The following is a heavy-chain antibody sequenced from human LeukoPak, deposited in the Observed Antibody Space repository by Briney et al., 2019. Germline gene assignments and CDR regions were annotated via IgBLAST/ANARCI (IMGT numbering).Heavy chain of an antibody. V-gene: IGHV3-15*01. D-gene: IGHD2/OR15-2a*01. CDR1: GFTFINAW. CDR2: IKSDGTT. CDR3: TTVSHFYL. Sequence: GGSLRLSCATSGFTFINAWLSWVRQAPGKGLEWVGRIKSDGTTDYAAPVEGRFTISRDVSKATLYLQMNSPKTEDTAIYYCTTVSHFYLGGQGTLVTVSS. J-gene: IGHJ4*02.